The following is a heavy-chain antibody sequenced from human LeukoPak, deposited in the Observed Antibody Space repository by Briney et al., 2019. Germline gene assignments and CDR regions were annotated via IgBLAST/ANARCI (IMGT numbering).Heavy chain of an antibody. CDR2: LSGSGVST. CDR1: GLSFSNYA. Sequence: GGSLRLSCAASGLSFSNYAMYWVRQAPGKGLEWVAGLSGSGVSTYYADSAKGRFIISRDNSKNTLYLQMNSLRAEDTAKYYCARHQYASGWSDFDYWGQGILVTVST. V-gene: IGHV3-23*01. CDR3: ARHQYASGWSDFDY. J-gene: IGHJ4*02. D-gene: IGHD6-19*01.